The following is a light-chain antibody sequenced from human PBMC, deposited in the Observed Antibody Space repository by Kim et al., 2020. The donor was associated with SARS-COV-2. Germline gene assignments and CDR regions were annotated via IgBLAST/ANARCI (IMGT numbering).Light chain of an antibody. CDR2: QDS. J-gene: IGLJ3*02. Sequence: VSPGQTASITCSGDKLGDKYACWYQQKPGQSPVLVIYQDSKRPAGIPERFSGSNSGNTATLTISGTQAMDEADYYCQAWDSSTWVFGGGTKLTVL. CDR3: QAWDSSTWV. CDR1: KLGDKY. V-gene: IGLV3-1*01.